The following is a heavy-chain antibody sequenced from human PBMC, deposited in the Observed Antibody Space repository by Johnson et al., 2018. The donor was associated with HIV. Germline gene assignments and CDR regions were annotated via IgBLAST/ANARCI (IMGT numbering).Heavy chain of an antibody. V-gene: IGHV3-9*01. CDR2: ISWNSGSI. CDR3: AMERMGGFDI. J-gene: IGHJ3*02. D-gene: IGHD1-26*01. Sequence: VQLVESGGGLVQPGRSLRLSCVASGFTFDDYAMHWVRQAPGKGLEWVSGISWNSGSIGYADSVKGRFIMSRDNAKNSLYLQMNSLRAEDTAVYYCAMERMGGFDIWGQGTMVTVSS. CDR1: GFTFDDYA.